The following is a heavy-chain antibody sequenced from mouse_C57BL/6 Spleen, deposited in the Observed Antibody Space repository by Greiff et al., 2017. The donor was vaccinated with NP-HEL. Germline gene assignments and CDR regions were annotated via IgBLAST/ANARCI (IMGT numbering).Heavy chain of an antibody. J-gene: IGHJ3*01. CDR3: GRHERPHYCGSSYGWFAY. CDR2: FYPGSGSI. D-gene: IGHD1-1*01. Sequence: QVQLQQSGAELVKPGASVKLSCKASGYTFTEYTIHWVKQRSGQGLEWIGWFYPGSGSIKYNEKFKDKATLTADKSSSTVYMELSRLTSEASAVYFCGRHERPHYCGSSYGWFAYWGQGTLVTVSA. CDR1: GYTFTEYT. V-gene: IGHV1-62-2*01.